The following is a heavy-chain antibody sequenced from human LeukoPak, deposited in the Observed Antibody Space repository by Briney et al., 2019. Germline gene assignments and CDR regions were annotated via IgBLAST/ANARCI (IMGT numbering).Heavy chain of an antibody. CDR1: GFTLSSYW. V-gene: IGHV3-7*04. J-gene: IGHJ4*02. CDR2: IKQDGSEK. Sequence: GGSLRLSCAASGFTLSSYWMSWVRQAPGKGLEWVANIKQDGSEKYYVDSVKGRFTVSRDNPKNSLYLQMNSLRAEDTAVCYCARLYASATIFDYWGQGNLVTVSS. D-gene: IGHD3-16*01. CDR3: ARLYASATIFDY.